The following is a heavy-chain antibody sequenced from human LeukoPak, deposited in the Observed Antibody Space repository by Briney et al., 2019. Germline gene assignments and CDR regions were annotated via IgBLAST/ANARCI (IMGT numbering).Heavy chain of an antibody. Sequence: PGGSLRLSCAASGFTFSSYSMNWVRQAPGKGLEWVSSISSSSSYIYYADSVKGRFTISRDNAKNSLYLQMNSLRAEDTAVYYCAGVVLAAATPHWCFVLWGRGTLVTVPS. CDR1: GFTFSSYS. D-gene: IGHD6-25*01. V-gene: IGHV3-21*01. CDR3: AGVVLAAATPHWCFVL. J-gene: IGHJ2*01. CDR2: ISSSSSYI.